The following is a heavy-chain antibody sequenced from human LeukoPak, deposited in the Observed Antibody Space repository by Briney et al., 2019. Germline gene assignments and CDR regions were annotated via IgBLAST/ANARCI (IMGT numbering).Heavy chain of an antibody. Sequence: GESLKISCKGSGYSFTSYWIGWVRQMPGKGLEWMGTIYPGDSDTRYSPSFQGQVTISADKSISTAYLQWSSLKASDTAMYYCARHYGDILTGYYKRAAERLDYWGQGTLVTVSS. CDR2: IYPGDSDT. CDR1: GYSFTSYW. D-gene: IGHD3-9*01. V-gene: IGHV5-51*01. CDR3: ARHYGDILTGYYKRAAERLDY. J-gene: IGHJ4*02.